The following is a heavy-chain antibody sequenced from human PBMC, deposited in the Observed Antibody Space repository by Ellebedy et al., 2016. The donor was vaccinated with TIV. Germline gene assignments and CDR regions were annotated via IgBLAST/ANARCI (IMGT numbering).Heavy chain of an antibody. V-gene: IGHV1-69*13. D-gene: IGHD3-10*01. J-gene: IGHJ4*02. CDR3: ARGHYYGSGSIPDIDY. Sequence: SVKVSXXASGGTFSSYAISWVRQAPGQGLEWMGGIIPIFGTANYAQKFQGRVTITADESTSTAYMELSSLRSEDTAVYYCARGHYYGSGSIPDIDYWGQGTLVTVSS. CDR2: IIPIFGTA. CDR1: GGTFSSYA.